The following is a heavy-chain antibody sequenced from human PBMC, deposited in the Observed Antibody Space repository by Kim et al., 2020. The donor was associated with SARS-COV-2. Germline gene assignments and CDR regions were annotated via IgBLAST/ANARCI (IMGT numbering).Heavy chain of an antibody. CDR2: IYYSGST. Sequence: SETLSLTCTVSGGSISSSSYYWGWIRQPPGKGLEWIGSIYYSGSTYYNPSLKSRVTISVDTSKNQFSLKLSSVTAADTAVYYCASRKIDYGDYAFDYWGQGTLVTVSS. D-gene: IGHD4-17*01. CDR3: ASRKIDYGDYAFDY. CDR1: GGSISSSSYY. V-gene: IGHV4-39*01. J-gene: IGHJ4*02.